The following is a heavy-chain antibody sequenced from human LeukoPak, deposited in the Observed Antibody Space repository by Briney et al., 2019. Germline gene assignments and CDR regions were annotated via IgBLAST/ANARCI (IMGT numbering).Heavy chain of an antibody. CDR1: GGSISSYY. D-gene: IGHD3-3*01. CDR3: ARESSHYDFWKNYYYYGMDV. CDR2: IYTSGST. J-gene: IGHJ6*02. Sequence: SETLSLTCTVSGGSISSYYWSWIRQPAGKGLEWIGRIYTSGSTNYNPSLKSRVTMSVDTSKNQFSLKLSSVTAADTAVYYCARESSHYDFWKNYYYYGMDVWGQGTTVTVSS. V-gene: IGHV4-4*07.